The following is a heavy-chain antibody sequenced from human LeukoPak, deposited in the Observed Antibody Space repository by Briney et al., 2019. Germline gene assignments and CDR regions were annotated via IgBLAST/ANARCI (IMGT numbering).Heavy chain of an antibody. Sequence: GASVKVSCKASDYTLTAYYIYWVRQAPGQGLEWMGRINPNSGGTDYAQNFQGRVTMTRDTSISTAYMELSRLRSDDTAVYYCARGYCSGGTCYLVENWLDPWGQGTLVTVSS. CDR2: INPNSGGT. D-gene: IGHD2-15*01. CDR1: DYTLTAYY. V-gene: IGHV1-2*06. J-gene: IGHJ5*02. CDR3: ARGYCSGGTCYLVENWLDP.